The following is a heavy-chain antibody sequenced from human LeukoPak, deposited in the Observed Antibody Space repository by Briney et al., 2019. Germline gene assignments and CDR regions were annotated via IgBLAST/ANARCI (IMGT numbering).Heavy chain of an antibody. CDR2: ISGSGGST. D-gene: IGHD5-12*01. V-gene: IGHV3-23*01. CDR3: AKSGGKTYSGYDLSDY. Sequence: PGGPLRLSCAASGFTFSSYAMSWVRQAPGKGLEWVSAISGSGGSTYYADSVKGRFTISRDNSKNTLYLQMNSLRAEDTAVYYCAKSGGKTYSGYDLSDYWGQGTLVTVSS. J-gene: IGHJ4*02. CDR1: GFTFSSYA.